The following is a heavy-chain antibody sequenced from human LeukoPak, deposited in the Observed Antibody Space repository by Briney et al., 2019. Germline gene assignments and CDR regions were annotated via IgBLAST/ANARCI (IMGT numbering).Heavy chain of an antibody. CDR3: ARDDTYCSGSGCYDRFLY. V-gene: IGHV3-7*01. CDR1: GFSLSAYW. J-gene: IGHJ4*02. CDR2: INRDGSQK. D-gene: IGHD2-15*01. Sequence: PGGSLRLSCAASGFSLSAYWMTWVRQAPGKGLEWVANINRDGSQKNHVDSVKGRFTTSRDNAENSLFLQMNSLTAEDTAVYYLARDDTYCSGSGCYDRFLYWPQGPLLTVPS.